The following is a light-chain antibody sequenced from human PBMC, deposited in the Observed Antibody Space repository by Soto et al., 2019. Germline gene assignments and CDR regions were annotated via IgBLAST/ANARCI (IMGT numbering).Light chain of an antibody. CDR1: QSVSSSY. Sequence: EIVLTQSPGTLSLSPGERATLSCRASQSVSSSYLAWYQQKPGQAPRLLIYGASSRATGIPDRFIGSGSGSSFTLTTSRPELEDYGVYFFQKYGRSPWRFGQGTKVEI. V-gene: IGKV3-20*01. CDR2: GAS. CDR3: QKYGRSPWR. J-gene: IGKJ1*01.